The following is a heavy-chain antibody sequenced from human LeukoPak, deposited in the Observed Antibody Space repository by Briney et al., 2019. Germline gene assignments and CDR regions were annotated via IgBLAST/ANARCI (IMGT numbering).Heavy chain of an antibody. D-gene: IGHD2-21*01. CDR3: AREIATSIEVWFDP. Sequence: ASVKVSCKASGYTFTSYGISWVRQAPGQGLEWMGWISAYNGNTNYAQKLQGRVTMTTDTSTSTAYMELRSLRSDDTAVYYCAREIATSIEVWFDPWGQGTLVTVSS. J-gene: IGHJ5*02. V-gene: IGHV1-18*01. CDR1: GYTFTSYG. CDR2: ISAYNGNT.